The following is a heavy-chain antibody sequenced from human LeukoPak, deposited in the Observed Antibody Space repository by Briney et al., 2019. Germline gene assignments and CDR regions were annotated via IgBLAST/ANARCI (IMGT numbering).Heavy chain of an antibody. CDR2: MNPNSGNT. J-gene: IGHJ4*02. Sequence: ASVKVSCKASGYTFTSYDINWVRQATGQGLEWMGWMNPNSGNTGYAQKFQGRVTITRNTSISTAYMELSSLRSEDTAVYYCARVYYDSSGYYRIDYWGQGTLVTVSS. V-gene: IGHV1-8*03. CDR1: GYTFTSYD. D-gene: IGHD3-22*01. CDR3: ARVYYDSSGYYRIDY.